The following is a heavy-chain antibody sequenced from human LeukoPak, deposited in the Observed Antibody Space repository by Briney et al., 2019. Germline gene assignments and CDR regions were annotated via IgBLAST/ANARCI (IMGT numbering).Heavy chain of an antibody. CDR3: AKNDPTIVVVPAASSLDYYYMDV. J-gene: IGHJ6*03. Sequence: QPGGSLRLSCAASGFTFSSYAMSWVRQAPGKGLEWVSAISGSGGSTYYADSVKGRFTISRDNSKNTLYLQMNSLRAEDTAVYYCAKNDPTIVVVPAASSLDYYYMDVWGKGTTVTVSS. D-gene: IGHD2-2*01. CDR1: GFTFSSYA. V-gene: IGHV3-23*01. CDR2: ISGSGGST.